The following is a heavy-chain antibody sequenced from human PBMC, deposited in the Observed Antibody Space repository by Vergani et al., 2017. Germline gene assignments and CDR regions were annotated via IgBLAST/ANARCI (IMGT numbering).Heavy chain of an antibody. D-gene: IGHD2-15*01. CDR3: ARSSGGSCDH. V-gene: IGHV4-34*01. J-gene: IGHJ4*02. Sequence: QVQLQPWGAGLLKPSETLSLTCAVYGGSFSGYYWGWIRQPPGKGLEWIGEINHSGSTNYNPSLKSRVTISVDTSKNQFSLKLISVTAADTAVYYCARSSGGSCDHWGQGTLVTVSS. CDR1: GGSFSGYY. CDR2: INHSGST.